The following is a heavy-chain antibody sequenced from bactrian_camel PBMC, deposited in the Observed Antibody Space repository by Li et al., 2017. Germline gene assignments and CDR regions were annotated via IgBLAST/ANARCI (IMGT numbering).Heavy chain of an antibody. CDR2: ILSGGGST. J-gene: IGHJ4*01. CDR3: ATAAPYYSNGHYFLT. V-gene: IGHV3S40*01. CDR1: GFSFSNYA. D-gene: IGHD4*01. Sequence: DVQLVESGGGLVQPGGSLRLSCAASGFSFSNYAVGWVRQAPGKGLEWISSILSGGGSTYYADSVKGRFTISRDNAKNTVYLQLNGLKTEDTALYYCATAAPYYSNGHYFLTWGQGTQVTVS.